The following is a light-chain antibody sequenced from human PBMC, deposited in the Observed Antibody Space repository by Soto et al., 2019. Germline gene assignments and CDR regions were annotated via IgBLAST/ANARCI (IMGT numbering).Light chain of an antibody. CDR2: EVS. V-gene: IGLV2-14*01. CDR3: SSHTSSSTWV. J-gene: IGLJ7*01. CDR1: SSYVGGYNY. Sequence: QSVLTQPASVSGSPGQSITISCTGTSSYVGGYNYVSWYQQHPGKAPKLMIYEVSNRPSGVSNRFSGSKSGNTASLTISGLKAEDEADYYCSSHTSSSTWVFGGGTQLTVL.